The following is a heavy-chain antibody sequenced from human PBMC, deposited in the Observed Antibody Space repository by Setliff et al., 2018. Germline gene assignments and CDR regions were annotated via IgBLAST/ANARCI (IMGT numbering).Heavy chain of an antibody. Sequence: PGGSLRLSCTASGFTFGDYAMSWVRQAPGKGLEWVGSIRSKAYGGTTEYAASVKGRFTISRDDSKSIAYLQMNSLKTEDTAVYYCTRVGRQLVYYYYGMDVWGKGTTVTVSS. D-gene: IGHD6-13*01. CDR2: IRSKAYGGTT. CDR3: TRVGRQLVYYYYGMDV. J-gene: IGHJ6*04. CDR1: GFTFGDYA. V-gene: IGHV3-49*04.